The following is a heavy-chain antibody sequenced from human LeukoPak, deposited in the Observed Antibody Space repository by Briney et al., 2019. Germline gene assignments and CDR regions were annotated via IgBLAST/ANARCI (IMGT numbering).Heavy chain of an antibody. V-gene: IGHV3-74*01. D-gene: IGHD2-15*01. CDR1: GFTFSSYW. Sequence: GGSLRLSCAGSGFTFSSYWMHWVRQAPGKGLVWVSRINNDGSGTTYADSVKGRFTISRDNARSTLYLQMNSLRAEDTAVYYCARGWLLSPGGYFDYWGQGTLVTVSS. J-gene: IGHJ4*02. CDR3: ARGWLLSPGGYFDY. CDR2: INNDGSGT.